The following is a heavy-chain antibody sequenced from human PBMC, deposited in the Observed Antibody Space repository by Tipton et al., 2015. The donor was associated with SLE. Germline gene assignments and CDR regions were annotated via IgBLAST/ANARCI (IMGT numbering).Heavy chain of an antibody. D-gene: IGHD6-13*01. J-gene: IGHJ6*03. V-gene: IGHV3-49*03. CDR1: GFTFGDYS. CDR2: VRKKAHGGTT. Sequence: SLRLSCTASGFTFGDYSMIWFRQPPGKGLEWVGFVRKKAHGGTTEYAASVKGRFTISRDDSKSIAYLQMNSLKTEDTAVYYCSRIAQSALAYYFYYMDVWGKGTTGTVSS. CDR3: SRIAQSALAYYFYYMDV.